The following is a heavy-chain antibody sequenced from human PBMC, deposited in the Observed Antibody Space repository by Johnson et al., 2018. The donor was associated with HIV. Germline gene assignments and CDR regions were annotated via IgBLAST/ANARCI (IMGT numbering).Heavy chain of an antibody. CDR2: ISSSGRTI. D-gene: IGHD3-9*01. CDR1: GFIFSYYY. V-gene: IGHV3-11*04. Sequence: QVQLVESGGGLVQPGGSLRLSCAASGFIFSYYYMTWIRQAPGKGLESISYISSSGRTIYYADSVKGRFTMSRDNAKKSLYLQMNSLRAEDTAVYYCAREEGTDILTRGDAFDIWGQGTMVTVSS. J-gene: IGHJ3*02. CDR3: AREEGTDILTRGDAFDI.